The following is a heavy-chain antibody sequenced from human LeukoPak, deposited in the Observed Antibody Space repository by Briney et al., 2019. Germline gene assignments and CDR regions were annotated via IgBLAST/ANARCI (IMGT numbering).Heavy chain of an antibody. J-gene: IGHJ3*02. CDR1: GFTFSSYA. CDR3: AKFSGYYFRDAFDI. D-gene: IGHD3-22*01. CDR2: ISYDGSNK. V-gene: IGHV3-30*04. Sequence: PGGSLRLSCAASGFTFSSYAMHWVRQAPGKGLEWVAVISYDGSNKYYADSVKGRFTISRDNSKNTLYLQMNSLRAEDTAVYYCAKFSGYYFRDAFDIWGQGTMVTVSS.